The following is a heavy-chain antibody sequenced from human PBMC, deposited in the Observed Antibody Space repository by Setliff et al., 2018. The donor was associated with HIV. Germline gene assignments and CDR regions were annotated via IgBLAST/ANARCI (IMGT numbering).Heavy chain of an antibody. CDR3: ARQVGSQYSYWAYYFDS. Sequence: SETLSLTCTVSGGSINTYYWSWIRQPAGKGLEWIGRFYTSGSTYYNPSLKSRVSILVDISKNQFSLKLSSVTAADTAIYYCARQVGSQYSYWAYYFDSWGQGALVTVSS. J-gene: IGHJ4*02. D-gene: IGHD5-18*01. V-gene: IGHV4-4*07. CDR1: GGSINTYY. CDR2: FYTSGST.